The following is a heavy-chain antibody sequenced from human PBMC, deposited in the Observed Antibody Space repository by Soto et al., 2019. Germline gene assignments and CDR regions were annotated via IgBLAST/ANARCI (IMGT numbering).Heavy chain of an antibody. J-gene: IGHJ4*02. CDR3: ASRPTSGSSSPFDY. D-gene: IGHD6-6*01. V-gene: IGHV4-59*08. CDR2: IYYSGST. CDR1: GASISSYY. Sequence: QVQLQEAGPGLVRPSETLSLTCTVSGASISSYYWSWLRQPPGKGLECIGYIYYSGSTNYNPSLKSRVTISLDTSNKQFSLKLSSMTAADTAVYYCASRPTSGSSSPFDYWGQGTLVTVSS.